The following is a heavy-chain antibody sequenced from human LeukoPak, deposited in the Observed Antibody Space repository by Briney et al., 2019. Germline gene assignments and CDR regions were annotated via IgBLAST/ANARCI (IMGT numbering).Heavy chain of an antibody. CDR1: GCSISSYY. CDR3: ARARGVVVPAAISHYYYVDV. V-gene: IGHV4-59*01. CDR2: IYYGGST. Sequence: PSETLSLTCTVSGCSISSYYWSWILQPPAKGLEGIVYIYYGGSTNYNPSLKSRVTISVDTSKNQLSLKLSSVTAADTAVYYCARARGVVVPAAISHYYYVDVWGKGTTVTVSS. D-gene: IGHD2-2*01. J-gene: IGHJ6*03.